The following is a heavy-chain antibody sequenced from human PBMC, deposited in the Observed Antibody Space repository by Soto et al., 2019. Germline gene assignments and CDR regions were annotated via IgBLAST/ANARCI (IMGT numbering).Heavy chain of an antibody. V-gene: IGHV3-30*18. CDR2: ISYDGSKK. CDR1: GFTFSNYG. D-gene: IGHD6-19*01. J-gene: IGHJ4*02. CDR3: AKDSPVADY. Sequence: GGSLRLSCAASGFTFSNYGMHWVRQAPGKGLEWVADISYDGSKKYYADSGKGRFTISRDDSKNTLYLQMNSLRAEDTALYYCAKDSPVADYWGQGTLVTVSS.